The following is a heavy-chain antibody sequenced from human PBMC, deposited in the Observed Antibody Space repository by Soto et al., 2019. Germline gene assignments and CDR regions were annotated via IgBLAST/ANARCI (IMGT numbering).Heavy chain of an antibody. CDR1: GGTFSSYA. Sequence: QVQLVQSGAEVKKPGSSVKVSCKASGGTFSSYAISWVRQAPGQGLEWMGGIIPIFGTANYAQKFQGRVTITADESTSTAYLGLSSLRSEDTGVYYCAREGGPTGTTYGYYGMDVWGPGTTVNVSS. V-gene: IGHV1-69*01. J-gene: IGHJ6*02. CDR3: AREGGPTGTTYGYYGMDV. CDR2: IIPIFGTA. D-gene: IGHD4-17*01.